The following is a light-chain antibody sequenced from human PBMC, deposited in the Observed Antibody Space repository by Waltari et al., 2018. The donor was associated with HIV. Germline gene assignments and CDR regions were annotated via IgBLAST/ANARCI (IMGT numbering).Light chain of an antibody. Sequence: QSALTQPASVSGSPGQSITISCIGTSGDVGGYDYVSWYQQHPGKVPKLILYDVTNRPSAVSDPFSGSKSGNTASLTISGLQADDEAAYYCCSYDSTVLFGGGTKLTVL. J-gene: IGLJ2*01. CDR3: CSYDSTVL. CDR1: SGDVGGYDY. CDR2: DVT. V-gene: IGLV2-14*01.